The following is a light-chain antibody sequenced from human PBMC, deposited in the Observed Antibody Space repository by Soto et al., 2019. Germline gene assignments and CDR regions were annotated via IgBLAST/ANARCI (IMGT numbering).Light chain of an antibody. CDR3: QHCHSLSLT. V-gene: IGKV1-33*01. J-gene: IGKJ5*01. CDR1: QDISSC. CDR2: EAS. Sequence: DIQMTQSPSSLSASVGDRVTISCQASQDISSCLNWYQQKPGKAPKLQIYEASNLETGVPSRFSGSGSGTDFTFTISSLQPKDIATYYCQHCHSLSLTFGQGTRLEIK.